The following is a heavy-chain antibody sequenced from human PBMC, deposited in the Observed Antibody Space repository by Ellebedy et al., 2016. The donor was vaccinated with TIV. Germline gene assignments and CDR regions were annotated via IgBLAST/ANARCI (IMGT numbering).Heavy chain of an antibody. D-gene: IGHD1-1*01. CDR3: AREKSGHKWNDGFDS. CDR2: ISSSGAYR. J-gene: IGHJ4*02. Sequence: GESLKISCAASGFIFSGYWMHWVRQAPGKGLEWVSSISSSGAYRYHADSMEGRFTISRDNAKNSLYLKMNSLRADDTAVYYCAREKSGHKWNDGFDSWGQGTLVTVSS. V-gene: IGHV3-21*01. CDR1: GFIFSGYW.